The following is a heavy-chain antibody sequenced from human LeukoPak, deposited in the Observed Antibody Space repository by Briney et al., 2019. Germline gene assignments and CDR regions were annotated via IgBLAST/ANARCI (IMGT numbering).Heavy chain of an antibody. CDR1: GGSISSYY. J-gene: IGHJ4*02. D-gene: IGHD6-13*01. CDR2: IYHSGST. Sequence: SETLSLTCTVSGGSISSYYWSWIRQPPGKGLEWIGSIYHSGSTYYNPSLKSRVTISVDTSKNQFSLKLSSVTAADTAVYYCARALRWACDYWGQGTLVTVSS. CDR3: ARALRWACDY. V-gene: IGHV4-38-2*02.